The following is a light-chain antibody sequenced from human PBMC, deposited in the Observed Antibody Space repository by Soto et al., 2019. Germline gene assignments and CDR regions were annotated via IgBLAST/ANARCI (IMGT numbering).Light chain of an antibody. CDR1: SSDVGGYNY. V-gene: IGLV2-14*01. CDR3: SSYTSSSSLV. CDR2: EVS. J-gene: IGLJ1*01. Sequence: QSVLTQPASVSGSPGQSITISCTGTSSDVGGYNYVSWYQQHPGKAPKLMIYEVSNQPSGDPNRFSGSKSGNTASLTISGLQAEDEADYYCSSYTSSSSLVFGSGTKVTV.